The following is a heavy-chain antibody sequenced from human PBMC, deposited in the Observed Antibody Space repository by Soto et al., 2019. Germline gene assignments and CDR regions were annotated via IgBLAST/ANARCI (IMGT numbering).Heavy chain of an antibody. CDR1: GGTFNTYA. CDR2: IIPILGIK. J-gene: IGHJ4*02. Sequence: QMQLVQSGAEVKERGSSVKISCKTSGGTFNTYALTWVRHAPGQGLEWIGGIIPILGIKNVAQRFQGRVTINADESLTTAYMEMTSLRSDDTAVYYCAKEAGDHWGQGTLVTVSS. CDR3: AKEAGDH. V-gene: IGHV1-69*01. D-gene: IGHD3-10*01.